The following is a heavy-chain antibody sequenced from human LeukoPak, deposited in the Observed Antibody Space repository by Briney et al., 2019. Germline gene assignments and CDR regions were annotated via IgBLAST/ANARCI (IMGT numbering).Heavy chain of an antibody. CDR2: INSDGSST. CDR1: GFTFSSYG. D-gene: IGHD6-13*01. CDR3: ARDHSSCWYGAGNWFDP. J-gene: IGHJ5*02. V-gene: IGHV3-74*01. Sequence: GGSLRLSCAVSGFTFSSYGMHWVRQAPGKGLVWVSRINSDGSSTSYAYSVKGRFTVSSDNAKHPLYQQMNIRRAEDTAVYYCARDHSSCWYGAGNWFDPWGQGTLVTVSS.